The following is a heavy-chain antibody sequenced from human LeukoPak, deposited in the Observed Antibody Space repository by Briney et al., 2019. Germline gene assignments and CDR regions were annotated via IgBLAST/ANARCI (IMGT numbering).Heavy chain of an antibody. CDR3: ARGRYVTTRGGAAAGFLDY. J-gene: IGHJ4*02. V-gene: IGHV4-59*12. CDR2: IYYSGTT. D-gene: IGHD6-13*01. CDR1: GGSISSYY. Sequence: SETLSLTCTVSGGSISSYYWSWIRQPPGKGLEWIGYIYYSGTTNYNPSLKSRVIISVDTSQNQFSLRLSSVTAADTAVYYCARGRYVTTRGGAAAGFLDYWGQGTLVTVST.